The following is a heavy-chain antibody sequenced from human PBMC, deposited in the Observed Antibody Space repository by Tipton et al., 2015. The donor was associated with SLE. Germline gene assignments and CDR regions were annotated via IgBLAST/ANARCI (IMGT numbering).Heavy chain of an antibody. CDR2: IKEDGSEK. V-gene: IGHV3-7*01. J-gene: IGHJ4*02. CDR1: GFTFSSSW. CDR3: ARGKNYFDY. Sequence: SLRLSCAASGFTFSSSWMNWVRLAPGKGLEWVANIKEDGSEKHYVDSVKDRLTISRDNAKNSLYLQMNSLRAEDTAVYYCARGKNYFDYWGQGALVTVSS.